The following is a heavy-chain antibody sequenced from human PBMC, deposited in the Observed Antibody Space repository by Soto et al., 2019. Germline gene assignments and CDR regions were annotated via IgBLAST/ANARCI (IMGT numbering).Heavy chain of an antibody. D-gene: IGHD3-9*01. CDR3: ARDFIDYDILTGYPTYYYGMDV. Sequence: QVQLVQSGAEVKKPGSSVKVSCKASGGTFSSYAISWVRQAPGQGLEWMGGIIPIFGTANYAQKFQGRVTVTADESTSTAYLELSSLRSEDKAVYYCARDFIDYDILTGYPTYYYGMDVWGQGTTVTVSS. CDR2: IIPIFGTA. J-gene: IGHJ6*02. V-gene: IGHV1-69*01. CDR1: GGTFSSYA.